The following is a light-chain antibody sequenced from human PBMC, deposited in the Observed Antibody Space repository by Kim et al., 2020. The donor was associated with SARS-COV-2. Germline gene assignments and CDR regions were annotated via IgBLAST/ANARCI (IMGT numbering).Light chain of an antibody. J-gene: IGKJ4*01. Sequence: IVMTQSPLSLPVTPGEPASISCRSSQSLLHENGNNYFNWYLQKPGQSPQLLIYLGANRASGVPDRFSGSGSGTDFTLKISRVEAEDVGIYYCMQVLQPPLTFGGGTKVDIK. V-gene: IGKV2-28*01. CDR1: QSLLHENGNNY. CDR3: MQVLQPPLT. CDR2: LGA.